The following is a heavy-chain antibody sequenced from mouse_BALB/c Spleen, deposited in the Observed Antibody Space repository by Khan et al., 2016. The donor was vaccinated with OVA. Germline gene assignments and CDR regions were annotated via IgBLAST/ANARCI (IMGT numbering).Heavy chain of an antibody. D-gene: IGHD1-1*02. CDR1: GYTFINYW. CDR3: AKRGHRWDFDY. V-gene: IGHV1-7*01. Sequence: QMQLEESGAELAKPGASVKMSCKASGYTFINYWILWVKQRPGQGLEWIGYINPSIGDTDNNQNFKDKATLTADTSSRTSYMQLSSLTSEDSAVYYCAKRGHRWDFDYWGQGTTLTVSS. J-gene: IGHJ2*01. CDR2: INPSIGDT.